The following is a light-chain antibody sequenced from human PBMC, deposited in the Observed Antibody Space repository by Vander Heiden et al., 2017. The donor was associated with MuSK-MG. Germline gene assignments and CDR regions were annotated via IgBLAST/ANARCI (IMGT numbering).Light chain of an antibody. J-gene: IGLJ3*02. V-gene: IGLV2-8*01. Sequence: SVMTQPPCSAGARGQSFTISCTGTSSDVGGYNYVSCYQQHPGKAPNLMIYEVSKRPSAVPDRFSASKSGNTALLTVSALQAEDEADYYCSSSAGSINMVFGGGTNLTVL. CDR2: EVS. CDR3: SSSAGSINMV. CDR1: SSDVGGYNY.